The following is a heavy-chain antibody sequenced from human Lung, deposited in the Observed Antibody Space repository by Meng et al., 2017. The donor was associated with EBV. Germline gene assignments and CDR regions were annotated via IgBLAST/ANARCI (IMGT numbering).Heavy chain of an antibody. CDR3: ARGGWSSSWRN. J-gene: IGHJ4*02. Sequence: QLQLQESGSGLGKPSQTLSLTCAVSGGSISSGAFSWRSIRQPPGKGLEWIGYIYHSGSTYYNPSLKSRVTISVDTSKNQFSLKLSSVTAADTAVYYCARGGWSSSWRNWGQGTLVTVSS. CDR2: IYHSGST. V-gene: IGHV4-30-2*01. D-gene: IGHD6-13*01. CDR1: GGSISSGAFS.